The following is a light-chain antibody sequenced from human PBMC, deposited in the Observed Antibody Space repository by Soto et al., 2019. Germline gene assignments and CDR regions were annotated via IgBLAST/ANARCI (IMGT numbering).Light chain of an antibody. J-gene: IGKJ4*01. V-gene: IGKV3-11*01. Sequence: EIVLTQSPATLSLSPGERDTLSCRASQSVSSYLAWYQQKPGQAPRLPIYDASNRATGIPARFSGSGSGTDFTLTISSLEPEDFAVYYCQQRSNWLTFGGGTKVDIK. CDR2: DAS. CDR3: QQRSNWLT. CDR1: QSVSSY.